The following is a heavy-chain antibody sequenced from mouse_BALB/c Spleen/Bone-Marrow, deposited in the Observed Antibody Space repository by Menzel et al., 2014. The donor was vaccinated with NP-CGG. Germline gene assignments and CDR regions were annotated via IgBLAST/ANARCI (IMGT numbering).Heavy chain of an antibody. J-gene: IGHJ2*02. V-gene: IGHV1S130*01. CDR2: IHPNSGNT. CDR3: ARSGFDY. Sequence: QVHVKQSGSVLVRPGASVKLSCKASGYTFTSSWMHWAKQRPGQGLEWIGEIHPNSGNTNYNEKFKGKATLTVDTSSSTAYVDLSSLTSEDSAVYSCARSGFDYWGQGTSLTVSS. CDR1: GYTFTSSW.